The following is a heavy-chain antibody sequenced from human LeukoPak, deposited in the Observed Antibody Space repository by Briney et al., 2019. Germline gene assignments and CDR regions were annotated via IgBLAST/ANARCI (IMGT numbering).Heavy chain of an antibody. J-gene: IGHJ4*02. CDR2: IYYSGST. CDR3: GRSVAPVAAADFDY. Sequence: PSETLSLTCTVSGGSIGSYYWSWIRQPPGKGLEWIGYIYYSGSTNYNPSLKSRVTISVDTSKNQFSLKLNSVTAADTAVYYCGRSVAPVAAADFDYCGQGTLVTVSS. CDR1: GGSIGSYY. D-gene: IGHD6-19*01. V-gene: IGHV4-59*01.